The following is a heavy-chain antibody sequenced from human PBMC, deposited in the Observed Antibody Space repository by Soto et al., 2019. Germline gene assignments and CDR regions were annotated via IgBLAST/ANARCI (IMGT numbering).Heavy chain of an antibody. CDR2: ISYDGSNK. V-gene: IGHV3-30*18. Sequence: PGGSLRLSCEASGFTFSGYGMHWVRQAPGKGLEWVAVISYDGSNKYYADSVKGRFTISRDNSKNTLYLQMNSLRAEDTAVYYCAKMDASSSWQSYYYYYGMDVWGQGTTVTVSS. D-gene: IGHD6-13*01. J-gene: IGHJ6*02. CDR3: AKMDASSSWQSYYYYYGMDV. CDR1: GFTFSGYG.